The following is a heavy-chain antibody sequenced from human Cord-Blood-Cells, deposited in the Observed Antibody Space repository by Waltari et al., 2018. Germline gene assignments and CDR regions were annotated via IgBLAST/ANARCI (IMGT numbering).Heavy chain of an antibody. Sequence: QVQLQQWGAGLLKPSETLSLTCAVSGGSFSGYYWSWIRQPPGKGLEWIGEINHSGSTNYNPSLKSRVTISVDTSKNQFSLKLSSVTAADTAVYYCARAETYYDILTGYYDYWGQGTLVTVSS. J-gene: IGHJ4*02. CDR2: INHSGST. CDR1: GGSFSGYY. CDR3: ARAETYYDILTGYYDY. V-gene: IGHV4-34*01. D-gene: IGHD3-9*01.